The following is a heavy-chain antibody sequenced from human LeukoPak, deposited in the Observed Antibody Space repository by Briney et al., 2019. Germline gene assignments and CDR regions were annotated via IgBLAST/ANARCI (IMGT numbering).Heavy chain of an antibody. Sequence: GGSLRLSCAAYGFTFSSYAMSCVRQAPGEGLEWVSAISGSGGSTYYADSVKGRFTISRDNSKNTLYLQMNSLRAEDTAVYYCAKAVVTAIFDYWGQGTLVTVSS. CDR3: AKAVVTAIFDY. D-gene: IGHD2-21*02. CDR2: ISGSGGST. V-gene: IGHV3-23*01. J-gene: IGHJ4*02. CDR1: GFTFSSYA.